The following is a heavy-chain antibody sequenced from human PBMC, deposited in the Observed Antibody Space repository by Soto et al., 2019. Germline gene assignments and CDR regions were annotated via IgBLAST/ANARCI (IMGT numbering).Heavy chain of an antibody. CDR2: IKPDGSEE. Sequence: PGGSLRLSCAASGFTFSKYWMTWVRQAPGKGLEGVANIKPDGSEEYYVDSVKGRFTISRDNARNSLYLQMNSLRGEDTAVYYCTRDLNHDCGPWGQGTQVTVSS. J-gene: IGHJ5*02. CDR3: TRDLNHDCGP. CDR1: GFTFSKYW. D-gene: IGHD2-21*01. V-gene: IGHV3-7*04.